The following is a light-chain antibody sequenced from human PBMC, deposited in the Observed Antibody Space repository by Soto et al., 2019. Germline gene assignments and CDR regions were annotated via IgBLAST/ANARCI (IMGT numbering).Light chain of an antibody. J-gene: IGLJ1*01. Sequence: LTQPPSASGSPGQSVTISCTGTSSDVGGYNYVSWYQQHPGKAPKLLIYEVSKRPSGVPDRFSGSKSGNTASLTVSGLQAEDEADYYCSSYVATKSYVFGTGTRSPS. CDR1: SSDVGGYNY. CDR3: SSYVATKSYV. V-gene: IGLV2-8*01. CDR2: EVS.